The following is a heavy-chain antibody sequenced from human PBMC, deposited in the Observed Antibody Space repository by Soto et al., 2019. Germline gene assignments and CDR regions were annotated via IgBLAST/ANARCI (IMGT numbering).Heavy chain of an antibody. J-gene: IGHJ3*02. CDR2: INHSGST. CDR1: GGSFSGYY. D-gene: IGHD6-19*01. CDR3: ARASSGWYLNAFDI. Sequence: SETLSLTCAGYGGSFSGYYWSWIRQPPGKGLEWIGEINHSGSTNYNPSLKSRVTISVDTSKNQFSLKLSSVTAADTAVYYCARASSGWYLNAFDIWGQGTMVTVSS. V-gene: IGHV4-34*01.